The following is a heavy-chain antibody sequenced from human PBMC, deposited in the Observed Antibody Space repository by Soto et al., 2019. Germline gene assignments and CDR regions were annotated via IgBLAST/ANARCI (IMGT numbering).Heavy chain of an antibody. CDR3: ARVCTGGSCYQFDS. Sequence: PGGSLRLSCATSGFTFSDHYMSWIRQAPGKGLVWVSRINSGGSNLYYTDSVKGRFIISRDNAKNTLYLQMNSLRADDTAVYYCARVCTGGSCYQFDSWGQGTLVTVPS. CDR2: INSGGSNL. J-gene: IGHJ4*02. V-gene: IGHV3-11*04. CDR1: GFTFSDHY. D-gene: IGHD2-15*01.